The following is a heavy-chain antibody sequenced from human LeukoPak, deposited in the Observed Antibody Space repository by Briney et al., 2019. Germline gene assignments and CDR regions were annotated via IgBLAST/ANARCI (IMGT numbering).Heavy chain of an antibody. D-gene: IGHD6-6*01. CDR1: GGSISSYY. Sequence: SETLSLTCTVSGGSISSYYWSWIRQPPRKGLEWIGYIYYSGSTNYNPSLKSRVTISVDTSKNQFSLKLSSVTAADMAVYYCASGLYSSSPYDAFDIWGQGTMVTVSS. CDR3: ASGLYSSSPYDAFDI. CDR2: IYYSGST. J-gene: IGHJ3*02. V-gene: IGHV4-59*01.